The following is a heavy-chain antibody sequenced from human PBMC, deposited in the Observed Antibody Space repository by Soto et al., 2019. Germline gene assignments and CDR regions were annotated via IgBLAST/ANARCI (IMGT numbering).Heavy chain of an antibody. CDR1: GGSVSSGSYY. D-gene: IGHD5-18*01. Sequence: PSETLSLTSTVSGGSVSSGSYYWSWIRQPPGKGLEWIGYIYYSGSTNYNPSLKSRVTISVDTSKNQFSLKLSSVTAADTAVYYCARGQLWFDYWGQGTLVTVSS. CDR3: ARGQLWFDY. V-gene: IGHV4-61*01. J-gene: IGHJ4*02. CDR2: IYYSGST.